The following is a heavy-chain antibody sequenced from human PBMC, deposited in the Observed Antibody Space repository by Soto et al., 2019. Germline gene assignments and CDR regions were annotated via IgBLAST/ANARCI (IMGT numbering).Heavy chain of an antibody. CDR2: IIPIFGTA. V-gene: IGHV1-69*06. Sequence: SVKVSCKASGGTFSSYAISWVRQAPGQGLEWMGGIIPIFGTANYAQKFQGRVTITADKSTSTAYMELSSLRSEDTAVYYCAIRIAAAAMFDPWGQGTLVTVSS. CDR1: GGTFSSYA. CDR3: AIRIAAAAMFDP. J-gene: IGHJ5*02. D-gene: IGHD6-13*01.